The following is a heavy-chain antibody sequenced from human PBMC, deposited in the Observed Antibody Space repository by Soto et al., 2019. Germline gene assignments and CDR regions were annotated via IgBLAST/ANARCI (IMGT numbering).Heavy chain of an antibody. D-gene: IGHD3-22*01. V-gene: IGHV3-30-3*01. CDR1: GFTFSSYA. CDR3: AGIFHDSGGNYYDY. J-gene: IGHJ4*02. CDR2: ISYDGSNK. Sequence: PGGSLRLSCAASGFTFSSYAMHWVRQAPGKGLEWVAVISYDGSNKYYADSVKGRFTISRDNSKNTLYLQMNSLRAEDTAVYYCAGIFHDSGGNYYDYWGQGALVTVSS.